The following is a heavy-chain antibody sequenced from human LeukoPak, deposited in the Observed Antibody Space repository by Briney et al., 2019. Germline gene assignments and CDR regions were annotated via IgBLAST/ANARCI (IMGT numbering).Heavy chain of an antibody. CDR2: IIPILGIA. CDR3: ASSPSYYDFWSGYQYNWFDP. J-gene: IGHJ5*02. Sequence: SVKVSCKASGGTFSSYAISWVRQAPGQGLEWMGRIIPILGIANYAQKFQGRVTITADKSTSTAYMELSSLRSEDTAVYYCASSPSYYDFWSGYQYNWFDPWGQGTLVTVSS. D-gene: IGHD3-3*01. CDR1: GGTFSSYA. V-gene: IGHV1-69*04.